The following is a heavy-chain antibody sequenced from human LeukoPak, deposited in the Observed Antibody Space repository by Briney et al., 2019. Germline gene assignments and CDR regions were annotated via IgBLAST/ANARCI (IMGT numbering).Heavy chain of an antibody. CDR3: YCSSFSCYAANGLDV. V-gene: IGHV3-23*01. Sequence: GGSLRLSCVASGFTFGGYAMSWVRQAPGKGLEWVSTISGSGSNTYYADSVKGRFTISRDNSKNTLYLQMNSLRAEDTAVYYSYCSSFSCYAANGLDVWGKGTTVTVSS. J-gene: IGHJ6*04. CDR2: ISGSGSNT. CDR1: GFTFGGYA. D-gene: IGHD2-2*01.